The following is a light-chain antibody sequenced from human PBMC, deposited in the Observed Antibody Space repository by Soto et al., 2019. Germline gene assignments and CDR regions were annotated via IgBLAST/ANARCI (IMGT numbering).Light chain of an antibody. V-gene: IGKV3-20*01. CDR3: QVFDGSPPIT. CDR1: QSVSSNK. J-gene: IGKJ5*01. CDR2: GAS. Sequence: EIVLTQSPGTLSLSPGERATLSCRASQSVSSNKLAWYQQKPGQAPRLLIYGASGRATGIPDRFSGSGSGTEFTLTISRLEPEDFEVYYCQVFDGSPPITFGQGTRLEIK.